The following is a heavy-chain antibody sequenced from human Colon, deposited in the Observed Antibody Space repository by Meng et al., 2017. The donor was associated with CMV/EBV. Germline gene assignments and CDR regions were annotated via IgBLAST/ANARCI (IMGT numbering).Heavy chain of an antibody. V-gene: IGHV1-2*02. D-gene: IGHD3-10*01. J-gene: IGHJ4*02. Sequence: VEVVTSGGEGKKPGASVKVSCKASGYTCTGYYMHCVRQAPGQGLEWMGWINPNSGGTNHAQKFQGRVTMTRDTSISTAYMELSRLRSDDTAVYYCARDLRVWFGEFKNWGQGTLVTVSS. CDR1: GYTCTGYY. CDR2: INPNSGGT. CDR3: ARDLRVWFGEFKN.